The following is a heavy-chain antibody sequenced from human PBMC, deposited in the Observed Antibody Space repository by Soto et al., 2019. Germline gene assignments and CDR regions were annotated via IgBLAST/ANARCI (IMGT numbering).Heavy chain of an antibody. J-gene: IGHJ4*02. D-gene: IGHD6-19*01. Sequence: GGSLRLSCAASGFTFSSYGMHWVRQAPGKGLEWVAVIWYDGSNKYYADSVKGRFTISRDNSKNTLYLQMNSLRAEDTAVYYCARDTLPGIAVAGTGYWGQGTLVTVSS. CDR1: GFTFSSYG. CDR2: IWYDGSNK. CDR3: ARDTLPGIAVAGTGY. V-gene: IGHV3-33*01.